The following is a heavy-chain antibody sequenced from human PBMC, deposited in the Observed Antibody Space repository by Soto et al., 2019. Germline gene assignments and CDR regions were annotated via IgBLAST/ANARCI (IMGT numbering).Heavy chain of an antibody. CDR1: GGSITDYS. CDR3: ARESWDNWTYEVD. V-gene: IGHV4-4*07. Sequence: QVQVKESGPGLVKPSETLSLTCTVSGGSITDYSWGWIRQSAGKGLEWLGRISINGNSHYHPSLRSRITLSIETSKNQFSLNLRSVTAAVTAVYYCARESWDNWTYEVDWGQGTLVTVSS. CDR2: ISINGNS. D-gene: IGHD1-7*01. J-gene: IGHJ4*02.